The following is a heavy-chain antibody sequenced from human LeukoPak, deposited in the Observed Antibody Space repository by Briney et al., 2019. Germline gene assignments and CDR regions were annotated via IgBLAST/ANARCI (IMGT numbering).Heavy chain of an antibody. D-gene: IGHD3-10*01. Sequence: ASVKVSCKASGYTFTSYDINWVRQATGQGLEWMGWMNPNSGNTGYAQKFQGRVTITRNTSISTAYMELSSRRSEDTAVYYCARGGITMVRGVNGNNWFDPWGQGTLVTVSS. CDR1: GYTFTSYD. CDR3: ARGGITMVRGVNGNNWFDP. CDR2: MNPNSGNT. J-gene: IGHJ5*02. V-gene: IGHV1-8*03.